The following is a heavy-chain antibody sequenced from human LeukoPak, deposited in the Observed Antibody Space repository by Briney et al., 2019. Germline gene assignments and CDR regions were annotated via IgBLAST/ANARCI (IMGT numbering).Heavy chain of an antibody. V-gene: IGHV1-69*01. CDR3: ARGPSFRTRKPNLLNWFDP. J-gene: IGHJ5*02. CDR1: GGTFSSYA. Sequence: ASVKVSCKASGGTFSSYAISWVRQAPGQGLEWMGGIIPIFGTANYAQKFQGRVTITADESTSTAYMELSSLRSEDTAVYYCARGPSFRTRKPNLLNWFDPWGQGTLVTVSS. CDR2: IIPIFGTA. D-gene: IGHD2-2*01.